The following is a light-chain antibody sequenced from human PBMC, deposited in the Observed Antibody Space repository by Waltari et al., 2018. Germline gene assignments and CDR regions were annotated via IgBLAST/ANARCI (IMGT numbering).Light chain of an antibody. J-gene: IGKJ1*01. CDR1: QNIYGY. CDR3: QQRA. Sequence: DIEMTQSPSALSASVGERATITCRASQNIYGYLNWYQQKPGKAPELLIDSSSSLQSGVPSRFRGSGFGTEFTLTITNLQLEDFATYYCQQRAFGQGTKVEIK. V-gene: IGKV1-39*01. CDR2: SSS.